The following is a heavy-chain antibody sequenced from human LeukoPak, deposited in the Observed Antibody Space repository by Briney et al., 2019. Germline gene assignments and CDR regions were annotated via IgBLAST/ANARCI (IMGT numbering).Heavy chain of an antibody. Sequence: SETLSLTCTVSGGSISSSNYCWGWIRQPPGKGLEWIGTICYSGGTYYDPSLKSRVTISVDASKNQFSLKMSSVTAADTAVYYCARDLSSWLYWGQGTLVTVSS. V-gene: IGHV4-39*07. CDR1: GGSISSSNYC. D-gene: IGHD6-13*01. CDR2: ICYSGGT. J-gene: IGHJ4*02. CDR3: ARDLSSWLY.